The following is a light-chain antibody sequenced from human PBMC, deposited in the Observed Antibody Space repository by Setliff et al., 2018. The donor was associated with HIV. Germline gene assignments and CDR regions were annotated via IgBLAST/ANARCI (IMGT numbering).Light chain of an antibody. CDR3: CSYAGSDTWI. CDR1: SDDIGRYYY. J-gene: IGLJ2*01. CDR2: DVN. V-gene: IGLV2-14*03. Sequence: QSALTQPASVSGSPGQAITISCTGTSDDIGRYYYVSWYQQLPGKAPKLIMYDVNHRPSGVSTRFSGSKSGDTASLTISGLQAEDEADYYCCSYAGSDTWIFGGGTKVTVL.